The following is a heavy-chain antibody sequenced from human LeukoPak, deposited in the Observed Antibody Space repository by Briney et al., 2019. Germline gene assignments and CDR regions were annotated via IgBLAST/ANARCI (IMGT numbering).Heavy chain of an antibody. V-gene: IGHV1-69*06. Sequence: SVKVSCKASGGTFSSYAISWVRQAPGQGLEWMGGIIPIFGTANYAQKFQGRVTITADKSTSTAYMELSSLRSEDTAVYYCATSNFNCYDSSGYYLMDVWGKGTTVTVSS. CDR1: GGTFSSYA. D-gene: IGHD3-22*01. CDR3: ATSNFNCYDSSGYYLMDV. CDR2: IIPIFGTA. J-gene: IGHJ6*04.